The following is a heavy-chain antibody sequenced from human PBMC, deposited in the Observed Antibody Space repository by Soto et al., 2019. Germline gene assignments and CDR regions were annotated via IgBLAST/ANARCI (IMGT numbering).Heavy chain of an antibody. V-gene: IGHV3-30-3*01. Sequence: GGSLRLSCAASGFTFSSYAMHWVRQAPGKGLEWVAVISYDGSNKYYADSVKGRFTISRDNSKNTLYLQMNSLRAEDTAVYYCARRNRGSSWYYYYGMDVWGQGTTVTVSS. CDR1: GFTFSSYA. CDR3: ARRNRGSSWYYYYGMDV. D-gene: IGHD6-13*01. CDR2: ISYDGSNK. J-gene: IGHJ6*02.